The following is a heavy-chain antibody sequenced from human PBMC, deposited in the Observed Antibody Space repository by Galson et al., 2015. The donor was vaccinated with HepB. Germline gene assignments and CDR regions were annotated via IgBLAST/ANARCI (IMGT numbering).Heavy chain of an antibody. CDR3: AKDRNYGGYDP. V-gene: IGHV3-74*01. CDR2: INSDGKSL. CDR1: GFTFSSYW. J-gene: IGHJ5*02. D-gene: IGHD4-23*01. Sequence: SLRLSCAASGFTFSSYWMTWIRQAPGKGLEWVSRINSDGKSLNYADSVKGRFIISRDNAKNTLYLQGNSLRDEDTAMYYCAKDRNYGGYDPWGQGTLVIVAS.